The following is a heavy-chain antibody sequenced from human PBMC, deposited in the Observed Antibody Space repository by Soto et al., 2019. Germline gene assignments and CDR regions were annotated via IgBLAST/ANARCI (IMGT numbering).Heavy chain of an antibody. J-gene: IGHJ5*02. CDR1: GYKFTSSW. D-gene: IGHD3-22*01. Sequence: GESLKISCRTSGYKFTSSWIAWVRQKPGKGLEWMGIIFPSDSDTRYSPSFQGQVTISANRSTSTVFLQWASLKASDTAVYFCARKDKSGYFNWFDPWGQGTLVTVSS. CDR3: ARKDKSGYFNWFDP. CDR2: IFPSDSDT. V-gene: IGHV5-51*01.